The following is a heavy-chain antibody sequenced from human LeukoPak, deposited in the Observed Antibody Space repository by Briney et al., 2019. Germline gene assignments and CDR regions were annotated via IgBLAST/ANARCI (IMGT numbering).Heavy chain of an antibody. Sequence: GGSLRLSCAASGFTFSSYWMSWVRQAPGKGLEWVTNIKQDGSEKYYVDSVKGRFTISRDNAKNSLYLQMNSLRAEDTAAYYCARDLSSSWYRAYYGMDVWGQGTTVTVSS. CDR1: GFTFSSYW. CDR3: ARDLSSSWYRAYYGMDV. V-gene: IGHV3-7*01. D-gene: IGHD6-13*01. CDR2: IKQDGSEK. J-gene: IGHJ6*02.